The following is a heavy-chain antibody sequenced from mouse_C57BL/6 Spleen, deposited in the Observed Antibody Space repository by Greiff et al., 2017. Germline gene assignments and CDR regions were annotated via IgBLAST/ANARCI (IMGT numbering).Heavy chain of an antibody. CDR2: ISSGSSTI. CDR1: GFTFSDYG. D-gene: IGHD4-1*01. CDR3: ARDWDKDYAMDY. J-gene: IGHJ4*01. V-gene: IGHV5-17*01. Sequence: EVKVEESGGGLVKPGGSLKLSCAASGFTFSDYGMHWVRQAPEKGLEWVAYISSGSSTIYYADTVKGRFTISRDNAKNTLFLQMTSLRSEDTAMYYCARDWDKDYAMDYWGQGTSVTVSS.